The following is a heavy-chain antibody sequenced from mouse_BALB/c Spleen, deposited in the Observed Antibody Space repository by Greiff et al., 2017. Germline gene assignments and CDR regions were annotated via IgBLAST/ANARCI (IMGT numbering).Heavy chain of an antibody. J-gene: IGHJ3*01. D-gene: IGHD2-14*01. CDR1: GFTFSSYG. V-gene: IGHV5-6*01. CDR3: ARQGGATYYRYALAY. CDR2: ISSGGSYT. Sequence: EVQVVESGGDLVKPGGSLKLSCAASGFTFSSYGMSWVRQTPDKRLEWVATISSGGSYTYYPDSVKGRFTISRDNAKNTLYLQMSSLKSEDTAMYYCARQGGATYYRYALAYWGQGTLVTVSA.